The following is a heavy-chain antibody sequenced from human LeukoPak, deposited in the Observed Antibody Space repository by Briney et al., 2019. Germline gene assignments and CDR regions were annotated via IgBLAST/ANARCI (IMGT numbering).Heavy chain of an antibody. D-gene: IGHD2/OR15-2a*01. CDR1: GGSFSGYY. J-gene: IGHJ4*02. CDR2: INHSGST. V-gene: IGHV4-34*01. Sequence: SETLSLTCAVYGGSFSGYYWSWIRQPPGKGLEWIGEINHSGSTNYNPSLKSRVTISVDTSKNQFSLKLSSVTAADTAVYYCARTPFVRSPYFDYWGQGTLVTVSS. CDR3: ARTPFVRSPYFDY.